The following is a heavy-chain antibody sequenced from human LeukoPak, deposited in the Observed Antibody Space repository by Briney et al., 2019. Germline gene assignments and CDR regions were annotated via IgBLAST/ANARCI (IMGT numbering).Heavy chain of an antibody. CDR2: IIPIFGTA. V-gene: IGHV1-69*06. CDR3: ATGGLAVAGTGELFDY. CDR1: GGTFSSYA. J-gene: IGHJ4*02. D-gene: IGHD6-19*01. Sequence: ASVKVSCKASGGTFSSYAISWVRQAPGQGLEWMGGIIPIFGTANYAQKFQGRVTITADKSTSTAYMELSSLRSEDTAVYYCATGGLAVAGTGELFDYWGQGTLVTVSS.